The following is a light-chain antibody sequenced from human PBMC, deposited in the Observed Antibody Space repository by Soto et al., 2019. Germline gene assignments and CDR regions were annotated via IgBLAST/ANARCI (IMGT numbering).Light chain of an antibody. CDR1: QGITDR. CDR3: QQYGNYPYT. V-gene: IGKV1-16*01. Sequence: DIQMPQSPSSLSASVGDRVTLTCRASQGITDRLTWFQQKPGKAPKSLLNDASTLQYGVPSRFSGGGSGTDFSLTITTLPPEDSATYYGQQYGNYPYTFGLGTKLEIK. J-gene: IGKJ2*01. CDR2: DAS.